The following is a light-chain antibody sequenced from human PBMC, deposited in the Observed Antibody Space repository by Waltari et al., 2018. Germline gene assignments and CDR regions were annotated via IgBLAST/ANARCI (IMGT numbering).Light chain of an antibody. CDR2: DVN. CDR1: SSDIGASYF. J-gene: IGLJ3*02. V-gene: IGLV2-14*03. Sequence: QSALTQPASVSGSPGQSITLSCTGTSSDIGASYFVSWYQEHPGKAPKLIIFDVNKRPSWIINPFAGSKSGNTASLTISRLQTGDEADYFCSAYTYSSPFAWAFGGGTKVTGL. CDR3: SAYTYSSPFAWA.